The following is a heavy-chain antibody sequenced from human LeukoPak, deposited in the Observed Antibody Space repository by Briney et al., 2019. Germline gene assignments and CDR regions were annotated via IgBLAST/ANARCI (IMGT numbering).Heavy chain of an antibody. J-gene: IGHJ6*02. Sequence: GGSLRLSCAASGFTVSSNYMSWVRQAPGKGLEWVSVIYSGGSTYYADSVKGRFTISRHNSKNTLYLQMNSLGAEDTAVYYCATPRLSGYENGMDVWGQGTTVTVSS. CDR2: IYSGGST. CDR1: GFTVSSNY. V-gene: IGHV3-53*04. CDR3: ATPRLSGYENGMDV. D-gene: IGHD5-12*01.